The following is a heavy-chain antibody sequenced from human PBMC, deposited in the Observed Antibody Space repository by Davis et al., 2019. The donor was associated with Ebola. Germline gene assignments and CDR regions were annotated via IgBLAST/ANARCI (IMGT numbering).Heavy chain of an antibody. V-gene: IGHV4-34*01. D-gene: IGHD3-10*01. CDR1: GGSFSGYY. CDR3: ARGYGSQVPDY. J-gene: IGHJ4*02. Sequence: PGGSLRLSCAVYGGSFSGYYWSWIRQPPGKGLEWIGEINHSGSTNYNPSLKSRVTISVDTSKNQFSLKLSSVTAADTAVYYCARGYGSQVPDYWGQGTLVTVSS. CDR2: INHSGST.